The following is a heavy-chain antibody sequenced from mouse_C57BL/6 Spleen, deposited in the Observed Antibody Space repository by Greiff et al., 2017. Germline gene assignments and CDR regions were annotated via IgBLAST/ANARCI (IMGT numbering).Heavy chain of an antibody. CDR1: GYTFTSYW. Sequence: QFQLQQPGAELVRPGSSVKLSCKASGYTFTSYWMHWVKQRPIQGLEWIGNIDPSDSETHYNQKFKDKATLTVDKSSSTAYMQLSSLTSEDSAVYYCARDYYGRVAYWGQGTLVTVSA. D-gene: IGHD1-1*01. CDR2: IDPSDSET. J-gene: IGHJ3*01. CDR3: ARDYYGRVAY. V-gene: IGHV1-52*01.